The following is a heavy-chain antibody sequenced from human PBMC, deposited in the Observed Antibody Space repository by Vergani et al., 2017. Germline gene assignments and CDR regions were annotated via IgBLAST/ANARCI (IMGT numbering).Heavy chain of an antibody. CDR3: TRHVPCGDGACLHFDH. Sequence: EVMLVQSGAEVKKPGESLKISCKYSESSFISNEIAWVRQMSGKGLQWMGNINPIDSKIAYSPSFQGQAIMYLDKSITTAYLQWRSLKASDTAIYYCTRHVPCGDGACLHFDHWGKGTQVTVPS. V-gene: IGHV5-51*01. D-gene: IGHD2-21*01. J-gene: IGHJ4*02. CDR1: ESSFISNE. CDR2: INPIDSKI.